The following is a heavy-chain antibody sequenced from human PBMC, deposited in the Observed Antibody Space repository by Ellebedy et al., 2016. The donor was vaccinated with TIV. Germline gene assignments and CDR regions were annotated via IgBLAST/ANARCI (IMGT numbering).Heavy chain of an antibody. V-gene: IGHV4-61*05. CDR3: ARVWGSTTSWDWVDP. Sequence: SETLSLTCTVSGGSISSSSYYWGWIRQPPGKGLEWIGYTFYSGSSNYNPSLKSRVTISVDTSKNQFSLKLTSVTAADTAVYYCARVWGSTTSWDWVDPWGQGTLVTVSS. CDR1: GGSISSSSYY. CDR2: TFYSGSS. D-gene: IGHD2-2*01. J-gene: IGHJ5*02.